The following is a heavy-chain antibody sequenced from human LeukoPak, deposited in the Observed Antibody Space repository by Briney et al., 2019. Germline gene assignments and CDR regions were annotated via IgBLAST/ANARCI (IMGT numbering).Heavy chain of an antibody. Sequence: GRSLRLSCAASGFTFSSYGMHWVRQAPGKGLEWVAVISYDGSNKYYADSVKGRFTISRDNSKNTLYLQMNSLRAEDTAVYYCARGIQLPPSGGLRYWGQGTLVTVSS. D-gene: IGHD2-2*01. CDR1: GFTFSSYG. CDR3: ARGIQLPPSGGLRY. V-gene: IGHV3-30*03. J-gene: IGHJ4*02. CDR2: ISYDGSNK.